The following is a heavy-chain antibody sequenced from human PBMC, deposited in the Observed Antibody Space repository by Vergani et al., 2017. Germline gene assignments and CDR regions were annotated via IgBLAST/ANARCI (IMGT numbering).Heavy chain of an antibody. CDR1: GYSFTSYW. CDR3: ASQGEYYGSGSYYDSTAFYYFDY. J-gene: IGHJ4*02. Sequence: EVQLVQSGAEVKKPGESLKISCKGSGYSFTSYWIGWVRQMPGKGLEWMGIIYPGDSDTRYSPSFQGQVTISADKSISTAYLQWSSLKASDTAMYYCASQGEYYGSGSYYDSTAFYYFDYWGQGTLVTVSS. CDR2: IYPGDSDT. D-gene: IGHD3-10*01. V-gene: IGHV5-51*01.